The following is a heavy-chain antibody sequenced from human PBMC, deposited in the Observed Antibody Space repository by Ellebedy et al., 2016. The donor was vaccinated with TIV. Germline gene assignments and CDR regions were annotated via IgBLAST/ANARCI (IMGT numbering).Heavy chain of an antibody. CDR3: ARFKVVVVPMGYFDY. CDR2: IYYSGST. J-gene: IGHJ4*02. CDR1: GGSIGSISNYF. V-gene: IGHV4-61*01. Sequence: MPSETLSLTCTVSGGSIGSISNYFWSWIRQPPGKGLEWIGYIYYSGSTNYNPSHKSRVTISVDTSKNQFSLKLSSVTAADTAVYYCARFKVVVVPMGYFDYWGQGTLVTVSS. D-gene: IGHD3-22*01.